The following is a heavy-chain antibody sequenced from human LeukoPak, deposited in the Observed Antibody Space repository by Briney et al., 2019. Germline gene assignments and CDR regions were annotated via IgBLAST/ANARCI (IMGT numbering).Heavy chain of an antibody. CDR3: ARLDWDYYYYMDV. CDR1: GYSFTSYW. D-gene: IGHD3-9*01. J-gene: IGHJ6*03. Sequence: GESLKISCKGSGYSFTSYWIGWVRQMPGKGLEWMGIIYPGDSDTRYSPSFRGQVTISADKSISTAYLQWRSLKASDTAMYYCARLDWDYYYYMDVWGKGTTVTVSS. V-gene: IGHV5-51*01. CDR2: IYPGDSDT.